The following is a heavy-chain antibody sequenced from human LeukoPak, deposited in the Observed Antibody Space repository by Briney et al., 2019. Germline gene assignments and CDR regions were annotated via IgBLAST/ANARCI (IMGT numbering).Heavy chain of an antibody. V-gene: IGHV1-2*02. J-gene: IGHJ4*02. D-gene: IGHD3-10*01. CDR2: INPNSGGT. CDR3: ARVRLSYYGSGSYYKHSADY. CDR1: GYTFTGYY. Sequence: ASVKVSCKASGYTFTGYYMHWVRQAPGQGLEWMGWINPNSGGTNYAQKFQGRVTMTRDTSISTAYMELSRLRSDDTAVYYCARVRLSYYGSGSYYKHSADYWGQGTLVTVSS.